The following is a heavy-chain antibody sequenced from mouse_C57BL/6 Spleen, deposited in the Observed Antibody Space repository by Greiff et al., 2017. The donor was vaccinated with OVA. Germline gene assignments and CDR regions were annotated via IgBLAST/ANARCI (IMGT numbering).Heavy chain of an antibody. D-gene: IGHD3-2*02. CDR2: IDPSDSYT. Sequence: VQLQQSGAELVKPGASVKLSCKASGYTFTSYWMQWVQQRPGQGLEWIGEIDPSDSYTNYNQKFKGKATLTVDTSSSTAYMQRSSLTSEDSAVYYCARSNADSSGYSAWFAYWGQGTLVTVSA. J-gene: IGHJ3*01. CDR1: GYTFTSYW. V-gene: IGHV1-50*01. CDR3: ARSNADSSGYSAWFAY.